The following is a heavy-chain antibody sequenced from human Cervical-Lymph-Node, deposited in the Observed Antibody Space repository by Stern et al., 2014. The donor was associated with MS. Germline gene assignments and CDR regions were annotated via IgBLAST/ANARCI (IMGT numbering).Heavy chain of an antibody. J-gene: IGHJ4*02. D-gene: IGHD5-24*01. Sequence: VQLVESGGGVVQPGRSLRLSCAASGFTFSSYGMHWVRQAPGKGLEWVAVIWPDGNNKYYVDSVEGRFNISRDNSKNTLYLQMNSLRAEDTAVYYCARGHIPYAYNYLFDYWGQGTLVTVSS. V-gene: IGHV3-33*01. CDR1: GFTFSSYG. CDR2: IWPDGNNK. CDR3: ARGHIPYAYNYLFDY.